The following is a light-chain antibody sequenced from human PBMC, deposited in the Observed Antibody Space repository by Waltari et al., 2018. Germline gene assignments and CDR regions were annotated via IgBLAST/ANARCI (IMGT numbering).Light chain of an antibody. CDR3: QQTYTFPFT. J-gene: IGKJ4*01. CDR1: QRSSSH. V-gene: IGKV1-39*01. Sequence: DIKMTQSPSSLSAPVGATVTTTSRASQRSSSHLNLYQQKPGKAPNLLIDGASSLQSGVPSDFSGSGSGTDFTLTISGLQPEFFATYYCQQTYTFPFTFGGGTKVEMK. CDR2: GAS.